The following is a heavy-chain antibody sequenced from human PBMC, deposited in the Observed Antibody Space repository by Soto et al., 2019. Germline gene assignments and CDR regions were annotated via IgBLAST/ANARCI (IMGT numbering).Heavy chain of an antibody. Sequence: HPGGSLRLSCATSGFTFSSNGMSWVRQAPGKGLDWVSGISGSGRNTYYADSVKGRFTISRDNSKNTLFLQMNRLRADDTAVYFCAKSQVTPSDAFDLWGRGTLVTVSS. CDR3: AKSQVTPSDAFDL. J-gene: IGHJ3*01. CDR1: GFTFSSNG. D-gene: IGHD2-21*02. CDR2: ISGSGRNT. V-gene: IGHV3-23*01.